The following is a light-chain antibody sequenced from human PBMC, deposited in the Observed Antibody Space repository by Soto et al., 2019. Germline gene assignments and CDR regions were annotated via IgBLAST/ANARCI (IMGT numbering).Light chain of an antibody. J-gene: IGLJ1*01. Sequence: QSALTQPASVSGSPGQSITISCTGTSSDVGGYNYVSWYQQHPGKAPKLMIYDVSNRPSGVSNRFSGSKSGNTASLTISGLQAEDEADYYCSSYTSSRGYVIGTGTKLTVL. V-gene: IGLV2-14*01. CDR1: SSDVGGYNY. CDR3: SSYTSSRGYV. CDR2: DVS.